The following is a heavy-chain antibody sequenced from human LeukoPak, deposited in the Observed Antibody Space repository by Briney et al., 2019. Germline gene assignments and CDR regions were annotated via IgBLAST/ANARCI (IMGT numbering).Heavy chain of an antibody. CDR2: IYPGDSDT. Sequence: GESLKISCKGSGYRFTSYWIGWVRQMPGKGLEWMGIIYPGDSDTRYSPSFQGQVTISADKSTSTAYLQWSSLKASDTAMYYCARLRYSSSWYRSDAFDIWGQGTMVTVSS. CDR1: GYRFTSYW. V-gene: IGHV5-51*01. CDR3: ARLRYSSSWYRSDAFDI. D-gene: IGHD6-13*01. J-gene: IGHJ3*02.